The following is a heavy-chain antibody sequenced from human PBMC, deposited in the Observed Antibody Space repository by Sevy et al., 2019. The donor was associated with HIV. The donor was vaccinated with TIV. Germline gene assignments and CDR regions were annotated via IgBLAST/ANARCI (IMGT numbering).Heavy chain of an antibody. CDR1: GYTFTGYY. CDR2: INPNSGGT. D-gene: IGHD3-3*01. J-gene: IGHJ4*02. Sequence: ASVKVSCKASGYTFTGYYMHWVRQAPGQGLEWMGWINPNSGGTNYAQKFQGRVTMTRDTSISTAYMELSRLRSDDTAMYYCARGLSFWSGLDYWGQGTLVTVSS. CDR3: ARGLSFWSGLDY. V-gene: IGHV1-2*02.